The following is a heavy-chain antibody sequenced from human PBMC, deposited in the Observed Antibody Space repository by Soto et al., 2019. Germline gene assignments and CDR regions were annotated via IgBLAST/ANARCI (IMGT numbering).Heavy chain of an antibody. CDR3: ARESWGSSWSWFGP. V-gene: IGHV4-4*02. CDR1: GGSISSSNW. D-gene: IGHD6-13*01. J-gene: IGHJ5*02. Sequence: QVQLQESGPGLVKPSGTLSLTCAVSGGSISSSNWWSWVRQPPGKGLEWIGEIYHSGSTNYNPSLKSRVPMSVDKSKHPFSVKLSSVTAADTGGYYCARESWGSSWSWFGPGGQGTLVTVSS. CDR2: IYHSGST.